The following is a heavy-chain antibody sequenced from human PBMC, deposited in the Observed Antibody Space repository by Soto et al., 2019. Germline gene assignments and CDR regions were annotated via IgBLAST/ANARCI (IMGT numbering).Heavy chain of an antibody. CDR2: IYYSGST. J-gene: IGHJ3*02. CDR3: ARATDYGDYVRDDVFDI. Sequence: ASETLSLTCTVSGGSISSYYWSWIRQPPGKGLEWIGYIYYSGSTNYNPSLKSRVTISVDTSKNQFSLKLSSVTAAATAVYYCARATDYGDYVRDDVFDIWGQGTMVTVSS. D-gene: IGHD4-17*01. V-gene: IGHV4-59*01. CDR1: GGSISSYY.